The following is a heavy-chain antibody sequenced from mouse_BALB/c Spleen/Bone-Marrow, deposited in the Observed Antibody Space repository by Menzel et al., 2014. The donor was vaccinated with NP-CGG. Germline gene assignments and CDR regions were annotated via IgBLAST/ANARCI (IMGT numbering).Heavy chain of an antibody. CDR2: ISSGGSYT. D-gene: IGHD2-3*01. CDR1: GFTFSSYT. J-gene: IGHJ4*01. Sequence: EVKLQESGGGLVKPGGSLKLSCAASGFTFSSYTMSWVRRTPEKRLEWVATISSGGSYTYYPDSVKGRFTISRDNAKNTLYLQMSSLKSEDTAMYYCTRDLYDGYYYYAMDYWGQGTSVTVSS. CDR3: TRDLYDGYYYYAMDY. V-gene: IGHV5-6-4*01.